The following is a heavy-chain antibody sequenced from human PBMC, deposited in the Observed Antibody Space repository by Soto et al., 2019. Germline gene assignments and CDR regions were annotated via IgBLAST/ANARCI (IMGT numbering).Heavy chain of an antibody. D-gene: IGHD2-2*01. Sequence: SETLSLTCTVSGGSISSSSYYWGWIRQPPGKGLEWIGSIYYSGSTYYNPSLKSRVTISVDTSKNQFSLKLSSVTAADTALYYCARRIVVVPAAMGFDYWGQGTLVTVSS. CDR2: IYYSGST. CDR1: GGSISSSSYY. V-gene: IGHV4-39*01. CDR3: ARRIVVVPAAMGFDY. J-gene: IGHJ4*02.